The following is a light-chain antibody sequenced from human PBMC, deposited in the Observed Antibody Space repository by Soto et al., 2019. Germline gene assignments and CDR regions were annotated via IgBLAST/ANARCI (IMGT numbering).Light chain of an antibody. Sequence: QSALTQPPSASGSPGQSVTISCTGTSSDVGAFDYVSWYQQHPGKAPKVMIYDVSKRPSGVPYRFSGSRSGNTASLTVSGLQAEDEADYYCCAYAGSYTRYVFGTGTKVTVL. CDR3: CAYAGSYTRYV. CDR1: SSDVGAFDY. CDR2: DVS. J-gene: IGLJ1*01. V-gene: IGLV2-8*01.